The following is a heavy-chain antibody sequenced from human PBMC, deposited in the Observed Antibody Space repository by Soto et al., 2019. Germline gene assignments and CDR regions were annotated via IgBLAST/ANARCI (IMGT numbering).Heavy chain of an antibody. V-gene: IGHV4-59*01. J-gene: IGHJ4*02. CDR1: GGSISSYY. CDR2: IYYSGST. CDR3: AREDYYFDY. Sequence: QVQLQESGPGLVKPSETLSLTCTVSGGSISSYYWSWIRQPPGKGLEWIGYIYYSGSTNYNPSLKSRVTISVDTSKIQFSRKLSSVTAADTAVYYCAREDYYFDYWGQGTLVTVSS.